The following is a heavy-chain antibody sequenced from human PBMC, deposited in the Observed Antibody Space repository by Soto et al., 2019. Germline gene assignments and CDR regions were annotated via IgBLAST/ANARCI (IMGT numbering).Heavy chain of an antibody. D-gene: IGHD3-16*01. V-gene: IGHV3-21*01. CDR1: VFTFSSYS. CDR2: ISSSSSYI. Sequence: PGGSLRLSCSASVFTFSSYSMNWFRQAPGKGLEWVSSISSSSSYIYYADSVKGRFTISRDNAKNSLYLQMNSLRAEDTAVYYCARVGDGGDYYYYGMDVWGQGTTVTVSS. CDR3: ARVGDGGDYYYYGMDV. J-gene: IGHJ6*02.